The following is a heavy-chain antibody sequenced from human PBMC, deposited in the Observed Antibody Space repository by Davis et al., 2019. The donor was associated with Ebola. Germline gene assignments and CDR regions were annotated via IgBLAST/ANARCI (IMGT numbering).Heavy chain of an antibody. V-gene: IGHV4-31*03. Sequence: SETLSLTCTVSGGSISSSGYYWSWIRQHPGKGLEWIGYIYYSGSTYYNPSLKSRVTISVDTSKNQFSLKLSSVTAADTAVYYCARDKCSGGSCYSRYYYYYGMDVWGQGTTVTVSS. J-gene: IGHJ6*02. CDR2: IYYSGST. D-gene: IGHD2-15*01. CDR1: GGSISSSGYY. CDR3: ARDKCSGGSCYSRYYYYYGMDV.